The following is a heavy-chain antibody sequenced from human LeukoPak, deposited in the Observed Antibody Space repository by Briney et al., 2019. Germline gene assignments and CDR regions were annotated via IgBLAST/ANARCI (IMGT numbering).Heavy chain of an antibody. CDR1: GGSISSGSYY. CDR2: IYTSGSP. CDR3: ARDGYSGNDGL. V-gene: IGHV4-61*02. Sequence: SETLSLTCTVSGGSISSGSYYWSWIRQPAGKGLEWIGRIYTSGSPNYNPSLKSRVTISVDTSKNQFSLKLSSVTAADTAVYYCARDGYSGNDGLWGQGTLVTVSS. J-gene: IGHJ4*02. D-gene: IGHD5-12*01.